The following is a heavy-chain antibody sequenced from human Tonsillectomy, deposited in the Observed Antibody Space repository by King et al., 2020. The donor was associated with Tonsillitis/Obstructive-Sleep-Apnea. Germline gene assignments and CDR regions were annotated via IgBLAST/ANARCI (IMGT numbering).Heavy chain of an antibody. V-gene: IGHV3-74*01. CDR1: GFTFSRYW. J-gene: IGHJ2*01. CDR3: ARHDYGGNSWYFDL. Sequence: VQLVESGGGLGQPGGSLRLSCAASGFTFSRYWMHWVRQAPGEGLVWISRINSDESSTTYADSVKGRFTISRENAKNTVYLQMNSLRAEDTAVYYCARHDYGGNSWYFDLWGRGTLAT. CDR2: INSDESST. D-gene: IGHD4-23*01.